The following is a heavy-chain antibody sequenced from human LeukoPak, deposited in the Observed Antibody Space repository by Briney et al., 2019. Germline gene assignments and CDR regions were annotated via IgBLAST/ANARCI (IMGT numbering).Heavy chain of an antibody. V-gene: IGHV3-23*01. CDR3: AKDYGAPAYADAFDI. CDR1: GSTFSSYA. Sequence: PGGSLRLSCAASGSTFSSYAMSWVRQAPGKGLEWVSAISGSGGSTYYADSVKGRFTISRDNSKNTLYLQMNSQRAEDTAVYYCAKDYGAPAYADAFDIWGQGTMVTVSS. D-gene: IGHD4/OR15-4a*01. CDR2: ISGSGGST. J-gene: IGHJ3*02.